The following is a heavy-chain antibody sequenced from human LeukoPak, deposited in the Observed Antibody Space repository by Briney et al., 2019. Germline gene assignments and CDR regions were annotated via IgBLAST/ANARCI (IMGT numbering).Heavy chain of an antibody. Sequence: SETLSLTCTVSGGSISSSSYYWGWIRQPPGKGLEWIGSIYYSGSTYYNPSLKSRVTISVDTSKNQFSLKLSSVTAADTAVYYCARRLDYYYYGMDVWGQGTTVTVSS. D-gene: IGHD4-11*01. CDR3: ARRLDYYYYGMDV. CDR2: IYYSGST. J-gene: IGHJ6*02. CDR1: GGSISSSSYY. V-gene: IGHV4-39*01.